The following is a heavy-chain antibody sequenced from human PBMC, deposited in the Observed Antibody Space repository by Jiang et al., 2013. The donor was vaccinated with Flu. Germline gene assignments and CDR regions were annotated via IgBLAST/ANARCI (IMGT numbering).Heavy chain of an antibody. CDR2: INAGNGNT. D-gene: IGHD1-26*01. V-gene: IGHV1-3*01. J-gene: IGHJ4*02. Sequence: PGQRLEWMGWINAGNGNTKYSQKFQGRVTITRDXSASTAYMELSSLRSEDTAVYYCASTTASIVGATTRFGSVDYWGQGTLVTVSS. CDR3: ASTTASIVGATTRFGSVDY.